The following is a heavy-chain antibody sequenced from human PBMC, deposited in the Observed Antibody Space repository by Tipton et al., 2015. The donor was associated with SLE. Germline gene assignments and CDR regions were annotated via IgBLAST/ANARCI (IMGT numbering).Heavy chain of an antibody. CDR1: GGSFSGYY. J-gene: IGHJ4*02. CDR3: ARGPDRAAFD. CDR2: INHSGST. Sequence: TLSLTCAVYGGSFSGYYWSWIRQPPGKGLEWIGEINHSGSTNYNPSLKSRVTISVDTSENQFSLKLSSVTAADTAVYYCARGPDRAAFDWGQGTLVTVSS. V-gene: IGHV4-34*01. D-gene: IGHD6-13*01.